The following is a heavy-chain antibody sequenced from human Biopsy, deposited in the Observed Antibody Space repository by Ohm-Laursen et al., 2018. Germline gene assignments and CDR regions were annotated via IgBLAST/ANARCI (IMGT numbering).Heavy chain of an antibody. V-gene: IGHV3-33*01. CDR1: GFTFSNYG. D-gene: IGHD4-11*01. CDR2: IWYDGSNK. J-gene: IGHJ4*02. CDR3: ARDSTINTVTTADY. Sequence: SLRLSCAASGFTFSNYGMHRVRQAPGKGLEWLAGIWYDGSNKYYGDSVQGRFTISRDNSKNTVYLQMNSLRAEDTAIYYCARDSTINTVTTADYWGQGTLVTVSS.